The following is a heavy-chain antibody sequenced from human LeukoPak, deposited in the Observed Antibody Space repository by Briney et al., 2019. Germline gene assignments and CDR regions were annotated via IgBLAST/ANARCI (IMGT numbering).Heavy chain of an antibody. Sequence: SETLSLTCTVSGGSISSYYWSWIRQPPGKGLEWIGYIYYSGSTYYNPSLKSRVTISVDTSKNQFSLKLSSVTAADTAVYYCARDLMADYSLDYWGQGTLVTVSS. CDR3: ARDLMADYSLDY. D-gene: IGHD4-11*01. CDR2: IYYSGST. J-gene: IGHJ4*02. CDR1: GGSISSYY. V-gene: IGHV4-59*12.